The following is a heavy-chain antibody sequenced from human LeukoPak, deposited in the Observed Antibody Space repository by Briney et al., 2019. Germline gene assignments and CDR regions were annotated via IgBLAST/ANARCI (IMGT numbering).Heavy chain of an antibody. CDR1: GGSISSSNR. CDR2: IYHSGST. D-gene: IGHD6-19*01. J-gene: IGHJ3*02. V-gene: IGHV4-4*02. Sequence: PSETLSLTCAVSGGSISSSNRWSWVRQPPGKGLEWIGEIYHSGSTNYNPSLKSRVTISLDTSKNQFSLKLSSVTAADTAVYYCARVGSSGFDAFDIWGQGTMVTVSS. CDR3: ARVGSSGFDAFDI.